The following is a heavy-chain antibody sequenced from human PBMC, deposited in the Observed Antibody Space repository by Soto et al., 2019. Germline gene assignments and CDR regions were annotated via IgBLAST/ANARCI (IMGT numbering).Heavy chain of an antibody. Sequence: ASVKVSCKASGYTFTGYYMHWVRQAPGQGLEWMGWINPNSGGTNYAQKFQGWVTMTRDTSISTAYMELSRLRSDDTAVYYCARVGIAAAGRAHYGMDVWGQGTTVTVS. J-gene: IGHJ6*02. D-gene: IGHD6-13*01. CDR3: ARVGIAAAGRAHYGMDV. CDR2: INPNSGGT. V-gene: IGHV1-2*04. CDR1: GYTFTGYY.